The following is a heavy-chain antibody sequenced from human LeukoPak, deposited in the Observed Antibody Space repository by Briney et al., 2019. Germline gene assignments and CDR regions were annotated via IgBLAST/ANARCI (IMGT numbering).Heavy chain of an antibody. D-gene: IGHD2-2*01. CDR3: AKDPHSYCSSTSCYELLVGYFQH. CDR2: ISYDGSNK. V-gene: IGHV3-30*18. CDR1: GFTFSSYG. Sequence: GGSLRLSCAASGFTFSSYGMHWVRQAPGKGLEWVAVISYDGSNKYYADSVEGRFTISRDNSKNTLYLQMNSLRAEDTAVYYCAKDPHSYCSSTSCYELLVGYFQHWGQGTLVTVSS. J-gene: IGHJ1*01.